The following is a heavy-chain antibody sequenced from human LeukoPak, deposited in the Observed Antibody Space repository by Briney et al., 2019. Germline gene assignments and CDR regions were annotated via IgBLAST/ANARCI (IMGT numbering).Heavy chain of an antibody. CDR1: GFTFSSYS. CDR3: ARDYDILTGYSRGPFDY. D-gene: IGHD3-9*01. CDR2: FTSRSRNI. J-gene: IGHJ4*02. Sequence: GGSLRLSCAASGFTFSSYSMTWVRQAPGKRLEWVSSFTSRSRNIYYADSVKGRFTISRDDAEKSLYLQMDSLRAEDTAIYYCARDYDILTGYSRGPFDYWGQGTLVTVSS. V-gene: IGHV3-21*01.